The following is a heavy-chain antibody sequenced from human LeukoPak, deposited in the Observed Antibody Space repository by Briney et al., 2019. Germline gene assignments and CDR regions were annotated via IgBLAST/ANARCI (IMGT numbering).Heavy chain of an antibody. D-gene: IGHD1-26*01. CDR1: GYSFTSYW. CDR2: IYPGDSGP. J-gene: IGHJ3*01. Sequence: GESLKISCKGSGYSFTSYWIGWVRQMPGKGLEWMGTIYPGDSGPTYSPSFQGQVTISVDKSISTAYLQWSSLQASDTAMYYCGMSGDRVPLQDDVFDVWGQGTMVTVST. V-gene: IGHV5-51*01. CDR3: GMSGDRVPLQDDVFDV.